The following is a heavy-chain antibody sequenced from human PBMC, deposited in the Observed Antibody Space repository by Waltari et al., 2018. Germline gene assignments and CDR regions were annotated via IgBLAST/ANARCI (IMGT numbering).Heavy chain of an antibody. CDR1: GFTFSSYC. CDR3: AMYTSRRFEP. CDR2: ISGSGDAT. V-gene: IGHV3-23*01. Sequence: EVQLLESGGGLGQPGRSLRLSCAASGFTFSSYCMSWVRPAPGKVLEGVSAISGSGDATYYADSVKGRFTVSRDNSKNTLYLQMNSLRAEDTAIYYCAMYTSRRFEPWGPGTLVTVSS. D-gene: IGHD6-13*01. J-gene: IGHJ5*02.